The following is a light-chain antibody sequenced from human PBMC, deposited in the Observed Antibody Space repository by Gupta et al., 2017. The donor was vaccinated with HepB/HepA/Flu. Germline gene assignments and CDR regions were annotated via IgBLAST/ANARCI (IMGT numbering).Light chain of an antibody. Sequence: DIQMTQSPSSLSASVGDRVTITCRASQHILKFLNWYQQEAGRAPKLLISGATSLQSGVPSRFTGGGSGTHFTLTISGLQPEDFVTYYCQQSDSAPVTFGQGTRMEI. V-gene: IGKV1-39*01. CDR3: QQSDSAPVT. CDR1: QHILKF. CDR2: GAT. J-gene: IGKJ5*01.